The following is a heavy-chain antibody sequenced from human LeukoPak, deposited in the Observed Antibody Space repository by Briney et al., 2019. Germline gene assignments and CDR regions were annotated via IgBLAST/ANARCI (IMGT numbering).Heavy chain of an antibody. J-gene: IGHJ4*02. CDR1: GYTFTSYG. CDR2: ISAYNGNT. Sequence: ASVKVSCKASGYTFTSYGISWVRQAPGQGLEWMGWISAYNGNTNYAQKLQGRVTMTTDTSTSTAYMELRSLRSDDTAVYYCARGSDFYGSGSYSLNDYWGQGTLVTVPS. CDR3: ARGSDFYGSGSYSLNDY. V-gene: IGHV1-18*01. D-gene: IGHD3-10*01.